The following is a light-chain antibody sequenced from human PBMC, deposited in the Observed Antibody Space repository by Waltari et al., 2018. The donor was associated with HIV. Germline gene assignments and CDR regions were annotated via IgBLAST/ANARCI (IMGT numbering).Light chain of an antibody. CDR1: GLPKQY. Sequence: SYELTQPPTQSVSPGQTARLTCTGDGLPKQYAYWYQQKPGQAPVMVMNKDTGRPSGIPGRFSGSSAGTTVTVTISGVQAEDEADYRCQSLDTSNTWVFGGGTKLTVL. CDR2: KDT. J-gene: IGLJ3*02. CDR3: QSLDTSNTWV. V-gene: IGLV3-25*03.